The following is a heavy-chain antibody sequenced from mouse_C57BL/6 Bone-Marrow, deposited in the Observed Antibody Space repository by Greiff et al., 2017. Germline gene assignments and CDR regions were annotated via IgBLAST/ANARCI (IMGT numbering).Heavy chain of an antibody. V-gene: IGHV2-2*01. CDR2: IWSGGST. Sequence: VMLVESGPGLVQPSQSLSITCTVSGFSFTSYGVHWVRQSPGKGLEWLGVIWSGGSTDYNAAFISRLSISKDNSKRQVFFKMNSLQADDTAIYYCAKSDGYLFAYWGQGTLVTVSA. J-gene: IGHJ3*01. CDR3: AKSDGYLFAY. D-gene: IGHD2-3*01. CDR1: GFSFTSYG.